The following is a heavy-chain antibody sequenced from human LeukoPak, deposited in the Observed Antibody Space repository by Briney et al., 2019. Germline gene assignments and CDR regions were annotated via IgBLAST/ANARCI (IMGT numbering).Heavy chain of an antibody. Sequence: PGGSLRLSCAASGFTFSSYEMNWVRQAPGKGLEWVSYISSSGSTIYYADSVKGRFTISRDNAKNSLYLQMNSLRAEDTAVYYCARAQSRWLVPWSPKAFDYWGQGTLVTVSS. CDR2: ISSSGSTI. V-gene: IGHV3-48*03. J-gene: IGHJ4*02. CDR3: ARAQSRWLVPWSPKAFDY. D-gene: IGHD6-19*01. CDR1: GFTFSSYE.